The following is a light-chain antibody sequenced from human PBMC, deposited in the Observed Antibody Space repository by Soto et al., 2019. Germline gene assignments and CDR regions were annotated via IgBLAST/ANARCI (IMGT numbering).Light chain of an antibody. CDR3: PSFAGSGATGG. J-gene: IGLJ2*01. CDR2: EAT. CDR1: NTDVEHYNF. V-gene: IGLV2-23*01. Sequence: QSALTQPASVSGSPGQSITISCTGTNTDVEHYNFVSWYQQHPGKVPKLIIYEATKRPSGLSNRFSGSKSGSTASLTISGPPAGDEADYHCPSFAGSGATGGFGGGPKLTFL.